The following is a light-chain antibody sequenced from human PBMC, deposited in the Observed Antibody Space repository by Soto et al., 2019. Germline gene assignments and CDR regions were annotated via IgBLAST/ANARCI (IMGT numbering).Light chain of an antibody. Sequence: DIVMTQFPDSLAVSLGERATVNCKSSQSVLYISNNKNYLAWYQQKPGQPPRLLIYWASTRESGVPDRFSGSGSGTDFTLTISSLQAEDVAVYYCQQYYSTPYTFGQGTKLEIK. CDR1: QSVLYISNNKNY. J-gene: IGKJ2*01. CDR3: QQYYSTPYT. CDR2: WAS. V-gene: IGKV4-1*01.